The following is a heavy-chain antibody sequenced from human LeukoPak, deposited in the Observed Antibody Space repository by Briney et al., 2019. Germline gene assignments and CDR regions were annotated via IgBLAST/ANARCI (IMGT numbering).Heavy chain of an antibody. CDR3: AKGAYDYLEIGHFDS. CDR1: GFTSTNYA. CDR2: LIGSSGST. V-gene: IGHV3-23*01. Sequence: GGSLRLSCAASGFTSTNYAMNWVRQAPGKGLEWVSILIGSSGSTDYADSVKGRFTISRDNSKNTLFLQMNNLRVEDTAIYYCAKGAYDYLEIGHFDSWGQGTLVTVSS. D-gene: IGHD5-12*01. J-gene: IGHJ4*02.